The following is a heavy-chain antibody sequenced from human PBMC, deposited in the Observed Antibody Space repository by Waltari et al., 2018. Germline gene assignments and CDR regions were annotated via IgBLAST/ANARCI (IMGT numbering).Heavy chain of an antibody. CDR2: IYYSGST. J-gene: IGHJ3*02. CDR1: GGSISSYY. CDR3: ARGGWWLQFTGYDAFDI. D-gene: IGHD5-12*01. V-gene: IGHV4-59*01. Sequence: QVQLQASGPGLVKPSETLSLTCTVSGGSISSYYWSWLRQPPGKGLEWIGYIYYSGSTNYNPSLKSRVTISVDTSKNQFSLKLSSVTAADTAVYYCARGGWWLQFTGYDAFDIWGQGTMVTVSS.